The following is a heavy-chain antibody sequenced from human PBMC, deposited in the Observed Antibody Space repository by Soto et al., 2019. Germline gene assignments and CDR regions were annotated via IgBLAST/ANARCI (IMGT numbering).Heavy chain of an antibody. D-gene: IGHD3-3*01. V-gene: IGHV3-30*18. CDR3: AKSGAITIFGVVNPYYYYYMDV. Sequence: QVQLVESGGGVVQPGRSLRLSCAASGFTFSSYGMHWVRQAPGKGLEWVAVISYEGSNKYYADSVKGRFTISRDNSKNTLYLQMNSLIAEETAVYYCAKSGAITIFGVVNPYYYYYMDVWGKGTTVTVSS. J-gene: IGHJ6*03. CDR2: ISYEGSNK. CDR1: GFTFSSYG.